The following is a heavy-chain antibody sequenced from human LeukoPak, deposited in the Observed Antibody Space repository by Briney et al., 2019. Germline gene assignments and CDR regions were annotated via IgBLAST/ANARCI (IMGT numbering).Heavy chain of an antibody. Sequence: GGSLRLSCAASGFTFSSYAMSWVRQAPGKGLEWVSAISGSGGSTYYADSVKGRFTISRDNSKNTLYLQMNGLRAEDTAVYYCANHLTDYGDYVGLFDYWGQGTLVTVSS. CDR3: ANHLTDYGDYVGLFDY. CDR2: ISGSGGST. J-gene: IGHJ4*02. CDR1: GFTFSSYA. V-gene: IGHV3-23*01. D-gene: IGHD4-17*01.